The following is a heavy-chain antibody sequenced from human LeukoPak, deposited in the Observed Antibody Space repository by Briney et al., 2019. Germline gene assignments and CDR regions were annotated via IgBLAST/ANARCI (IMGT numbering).Heavy chain of an antibody. CDR3: ARESESSGWYDY. J-gene: IGHJ4*02. CDR2: ISGDGGST. V-gene: IGHV3-43*02. CDR1: GFMFHDYA. Sequence: GESLGLSCAAPGFMFHDYAIHWVRQAPGEGLEWVSLISGDGGSTFYADSVKGRFTISRDNSKNSLYLQMNSLRSDDTALYYCARESESSGWYDYWGQGTLVTVSS. D-gene: IGHD6-19*01.